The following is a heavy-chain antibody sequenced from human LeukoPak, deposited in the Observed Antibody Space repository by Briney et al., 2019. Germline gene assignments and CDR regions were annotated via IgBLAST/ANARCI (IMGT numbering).Heavy chain of an antibody. CDR1: GYTFTSYD. V-gene: IGHV1-8*01. J-gene: IGHJ4*02. CDR2: MNPNSGNT. Sequence: ASVKVSCKASGYTFTSYDINWVRQATGQGLEWMGWMNPNSGNTGYAQKFQGRVTMTRNTSISTAYMELSSLRSEDTAVYYCAREGEYYYDSSGSPSSDYWGQGTLVTVSS. CDR3: AREGEYYYDSSGSPSSDY. D-gene: IGHD3-22*01.